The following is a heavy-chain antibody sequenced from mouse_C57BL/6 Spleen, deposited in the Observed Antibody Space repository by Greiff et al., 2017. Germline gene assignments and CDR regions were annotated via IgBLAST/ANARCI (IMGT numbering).Heavy chain of an antibody. V-gene: IGHV3-1*01. CDR2: ISYSGST. CDR3: ARANYYGSSLYYFDY. J-gene: IGHJ2*01. CDR1: GYSITSGYD. D-gene: IGHD1-1*01. Sequence: DVKLQESGPGMVKPSQSLSLTCTVTGYSITSGYDWHWIRHFPGNKLEWMGYISYSGSTNYNPSLKSRISITHDTSKNHFFLKLNSVTTEDTATYYCARANYYGSSLYYFDYWGQGTTLTVSS.